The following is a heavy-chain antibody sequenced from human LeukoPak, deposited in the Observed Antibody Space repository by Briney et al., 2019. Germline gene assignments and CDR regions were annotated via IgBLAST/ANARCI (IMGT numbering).Heavy chain of an antibody. D-gene: IGHD4-11*01. Sequence: PSETLSLTCTVSGGSISSGNYYWSWIRQPTGKGLEWIGRIYTSGSTNYNPSLKSRVTISIDTSKNQFSLKLSSVTAADTAVYYCARGEVRLDYWGQGTLVTVSS. CDR3: ARGEVRLDY. J-gene: IGHJ4*02. CDR1: GGSISSGNYY. CDR2: IYTSGST. V-gene: IGHV4-61*02.